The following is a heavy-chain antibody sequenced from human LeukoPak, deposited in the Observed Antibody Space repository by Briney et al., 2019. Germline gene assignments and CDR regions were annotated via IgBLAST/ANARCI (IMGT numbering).Heavy chain of an antibody. Sequence: QTGGSLRLSCAASGFTFITYAMHWVRQAPGKGLEWVAVISYDGSNEYYVDSVKGRFTISRDNSKNTLYLQMNSLRAEDTAVYYCARDMSSSWYFDYWGQGTLVTVSS. CDR1: GFTFITYA. CDR2: ISYDGSNE. CDR3: ARDMSSSWYFDY. V-gene: IGHV3-30-3*01. J-gene: IGHJ4*02. D-gene: IGHD6-13*01.